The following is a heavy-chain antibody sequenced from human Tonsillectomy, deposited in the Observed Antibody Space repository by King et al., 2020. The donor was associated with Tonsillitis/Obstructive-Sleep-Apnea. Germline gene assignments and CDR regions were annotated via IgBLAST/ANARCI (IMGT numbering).Heavy chain of an antibody. J-gene: IGHJ5*02. CDR3: ARVVPAAPNWFDP. CDR2: ISSSGSTI. Sequence: VQLVESGGGLVQPGGSLRLSCAASGFTFSSYEMNWVRQAPGKGLEWVSYISSSGSTIYYADSVKGRFTISRDNAENSLYLQMNSLRAEDTAVYYCARVVPAAPNWFDPWGQGTLVTVSS. CDR1: GFTFSSYE. V-gene: IGHV3-48*03. D-gene: IGHD2-2*01.